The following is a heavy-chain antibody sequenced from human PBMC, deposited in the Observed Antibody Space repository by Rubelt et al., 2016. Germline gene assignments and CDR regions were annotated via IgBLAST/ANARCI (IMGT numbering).Heavy chain of an antibody. V-gene: IGHV3-74*01. CDR2: DGGTT. CDR3: ARGRFYYYGMDV. Sequence: DGGTTNYADSVKGRFTISRDNAKNTLFLRMNSLRAEDTAGYYCARGRFYYYGMDVWGQGTTVTVSS. J-gene: IGHJ6*02.